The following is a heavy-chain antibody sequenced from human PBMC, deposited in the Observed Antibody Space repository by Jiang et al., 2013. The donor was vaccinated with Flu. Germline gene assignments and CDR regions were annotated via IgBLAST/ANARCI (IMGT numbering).Heavy chain of an antibody. CDR2: ISTSGTYT. D-gene: IGHD5-24*01. J-gene: IGHJ4*02. CDR3: AIHGSS. V-gene: IGHV3-11*03. CDR1: GFTFSDYY. Sequence: DLVKPGGSLRLSCATSGFTFSDYYMTWIRQAPGRGLEWISYISTSGTYTSYADSVKGRFTISRDNTENLLSLQMNSLRAEDTAVYYCAIHGSSWGQGTLVTVSS.